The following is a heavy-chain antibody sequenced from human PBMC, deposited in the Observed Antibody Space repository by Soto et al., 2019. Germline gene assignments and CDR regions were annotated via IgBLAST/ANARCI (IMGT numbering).Heavy chain of an antibody. Sequence: QVQLVQSGAEVKRPGSSVKLSCKASGGTFTYYGISWVRQAPGQGLEWMGGIIPIIGPATYAQKFQGRLTITADQSTSTDNKEISSIGSEDTALYYCARDLGTTIAGPPRRETYGWLDPWGQGTLVTVSS. CDR3: ARDLGTTIAGPPRRETYGWLDP. D-gene: IGHD3-22*01. J-gene: IGHJ5*02. CDR2: IIPIIGPA. V-gene: IGHV1-69*01. CDR1: GGTFTYYG.